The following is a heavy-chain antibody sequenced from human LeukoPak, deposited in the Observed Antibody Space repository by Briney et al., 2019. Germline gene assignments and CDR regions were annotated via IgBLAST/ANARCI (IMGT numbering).Heavy chain of an antibody. D-gene: IGHD6-6*01. CDR3: ARLSIIPARRYMDV. V-gene: IGHV4-39*01. CDR2: IYYSGST. Sequence: SETLSLTCTVSGGSISSSSYYWGWIRQPPGKGLEWIGSIYYSGSTYYNPSLKSRVSISVDTSKNQFSLKLSSVTAADTAVYYCARLSIIPARRYMDVWGKGTTVTVSS. J-gene: IGHJ6*03. CDR1: GGSISSSSYY.